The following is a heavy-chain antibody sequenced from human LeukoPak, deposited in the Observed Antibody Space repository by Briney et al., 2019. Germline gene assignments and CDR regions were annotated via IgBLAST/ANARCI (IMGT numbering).Heavy chain of an antibody. CDR1: GGSISSYY. CDR2: IYYSGST. CDR3: ARDDDSSSSYYFDY. D-gene: IGHD6-13*01. J-gene: IGHJ4*02. Sequence: PSETLSLTCTVSGGSISSYYWSWIRQPPGKGLEWIGSIYYSGSTYYNPSLKSRVTISVDTSKNQFSLKLSSVTAADTAVYYCARDDDSSSSYYFDYWGQGTLVTVSS. V-gene: IGHV4-59*12.